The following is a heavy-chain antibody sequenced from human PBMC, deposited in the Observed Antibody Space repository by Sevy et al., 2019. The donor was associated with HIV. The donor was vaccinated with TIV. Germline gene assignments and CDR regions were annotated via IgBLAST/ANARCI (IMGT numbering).Heavy chain of an antibody. CDR1: GFTFSANW. CDR2: IKADGSDK. V-gene: IGHV3-7*01. CDR3: AHETFGRFES. D-gene: IGHD3-16*01. J-gene: IGHJ4*02. Sequence: GGSLSLSCAASGFTFSANWMNWVRQAPGKGLEWVDNIKADGSDKHYVDSVEGRFTISRDNAKNLLFLQMNSLRVEDTAVYYCAHETFGRFESWGQGTLVTVSS.